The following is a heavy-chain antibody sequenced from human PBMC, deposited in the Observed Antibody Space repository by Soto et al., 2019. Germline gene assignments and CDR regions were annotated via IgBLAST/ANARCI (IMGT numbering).Heavy chain of an antibody. CDR2: ISGSGGST. Sequence: GSLRLSCAASGFTFSRYAMSWVRQAPGKGLEWVSAISGSGGSTYYADSVKGRFTISRDNSKNTLYLQMNSPRAEDTAVYYCAKDVVVVAATLNPPRYGMDVWGQGTTVTVSS. J-gene: IGHJ6*02. D-gene: IGHD2-15*01. V-gene: IGHV3-23*01. CDR3: AKDVVVVAATLNPPRYGMDV. CDR1: GFTFSRYA.